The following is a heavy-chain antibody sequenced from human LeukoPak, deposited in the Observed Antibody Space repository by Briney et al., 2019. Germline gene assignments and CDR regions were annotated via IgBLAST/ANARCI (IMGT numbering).Heavy chain of an antibody. CDR1: GGAFRGYD. D-gene: IGHD5-18*01. J-gene: IGHJ4*01. Sequence: KPAETLSLTCAVLGGAFRGYDWSWIRQPPGKGLEWCGEIDLSGRTNDNPSLTSRVSISVETSTTAFSLRLSSVTAAQTAAYYCGRARGYSYGYVVYWGPGTLVTLSS. V-gene: IGHV4-34*01. CDR2: IDLSGRT. CDR3: GRARGYSYGYVVY.